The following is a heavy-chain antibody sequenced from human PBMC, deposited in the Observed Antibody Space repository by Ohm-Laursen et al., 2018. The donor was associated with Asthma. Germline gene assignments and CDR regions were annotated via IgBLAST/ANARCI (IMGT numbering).Heavy chain of an antibody. V-gene: IGHV3-23*01. CDR3: TTRGDDHTSKIT. Sequence: SLRLSCAASGFTFSSYAMSWVRQAPGKGLEWVSAISGSGGSTYYADSVKGRFTISRDNSKNTLYLEMNSLKTEDTAVYYCTTRGDDHTSKITWGRGTLVTVSS. D-gene: IGHD5-24*01. CDR1: GFTFSSYA. J-gene: IGHJ4*02. CDR2: ISGSGGST.